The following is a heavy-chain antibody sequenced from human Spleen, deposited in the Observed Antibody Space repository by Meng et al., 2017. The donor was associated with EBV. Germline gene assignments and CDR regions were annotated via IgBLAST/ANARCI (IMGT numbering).Heavy chain of an antibody. V-gene: IGHV1-18*01. CDR1: GYTFIHYG. CDR3: ARDRSEMAGSWGGY. CDR2: VSPYNGYT. Sequence: VQLVLSGAEVGKLGASVTVSCNASGYTFIHYGINWVRQAPGQCLEWRGWVSPYNGYTSYAQNLKGRVTMITDTSTNTAYMTLRSLRSDDTAVYYCARDRSEMAGSWGGYWGQGSLVTVSS. J-gene: IGHJ4*01. D-gene: IGHD5-24*01.